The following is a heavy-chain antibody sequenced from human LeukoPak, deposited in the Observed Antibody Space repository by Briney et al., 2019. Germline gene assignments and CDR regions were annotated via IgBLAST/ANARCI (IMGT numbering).Heavy chain of an antibody. J-gene: IGHJ4*02. Sequence: SETLSLTCTVSSDSISDYYWSWIRQPAGKGLEWIGYIYYSGNTNYNPSLKSRVTISVDTSKNQFSLKLSSVTAADTAVYYCARSVGSERDFDYWGQGTLVTVSS. CDR3: ARSVGSERDFDY. D-gene: IGHD1-26*01. CDR2: IYYSGNT. CDR1: SDSISDYY. V-gene: IGHV4-59*01.